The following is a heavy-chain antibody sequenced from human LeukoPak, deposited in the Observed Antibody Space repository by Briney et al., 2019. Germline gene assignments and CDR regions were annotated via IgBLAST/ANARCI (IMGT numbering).Heavy chain of an antibody. CDR3: ARVKRYCSSTSCYFEYYYYGMDV. Sequence: SETLSHTCAVYGGSFSGYYWSWIRQPPGKGLEWIGEINHSGSTNYNPSLKSRVTISVDTSKNQFSLKLSSVTAADTAVYYCARVKRYCSSTSCYFEYYYYGMDVWGQGTTVTVSS. CDR1: GGSFSGYY. D-gene: IGHD2-2*01. J-gene: IGHJ6*02. V-gene: IGHV4-34*01. CDR2: INHSGST.